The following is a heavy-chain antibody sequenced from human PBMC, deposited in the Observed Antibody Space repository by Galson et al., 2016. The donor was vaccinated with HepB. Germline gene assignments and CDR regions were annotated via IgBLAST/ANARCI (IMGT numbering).Heavy chain of an antibody. D-gene: IGHD1-14*01. CDR2: IWFDGRDA. J-gene: IGHJ4*02. CDR1: GFTFSRFG. CDR3: ARDLWGDCRTTTGSHLDS. V-gene: IGHV3-33*01. Sequence: SLRLSCAAYGFTFSRFGMHWVRPSPGKGLESVAVIWFDGRDAYYGDSVKGRFTISKDNSNNMLYLQMNSLRVEDTAEYYCARDLWGDCRTTTGSHLDSWGQGTLVTV.